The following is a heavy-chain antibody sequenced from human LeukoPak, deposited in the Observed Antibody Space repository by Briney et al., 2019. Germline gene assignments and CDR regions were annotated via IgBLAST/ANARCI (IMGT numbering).Heavy chain of an antibody. CDR2: IWYDGSNK. V-gene: IGHV3-33*01. D-gene: IGHD3-16*01. CDR3: SRGGGRLSPYVY. J-gene: IGHJ4*01. Sequence: GGTLRLSCAASGLNFSSYGMHWVRQAPGKGLEWGAVIWYDGSNKDYADSVKGRFTISRDNSKNTLYLQMNRLRAEDTAVYYCSRGGGRLSPYVYGGHGTVFTVAS. CDR1: GLNFSSYG.